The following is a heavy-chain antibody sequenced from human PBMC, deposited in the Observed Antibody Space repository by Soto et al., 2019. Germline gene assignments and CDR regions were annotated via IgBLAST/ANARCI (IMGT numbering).Heavy chain of an antibody. CDR3: ARESGGATATLDYYYFYMDV. J-gene: IGHJ6*03. Sequence: QVQLVQSGAEVKEPGASVTVSCRASGDRFTDYYMHWVRQAPGQGLEWMGWINPNSGGTKYAAKFQGWVTMTRDKSIRTVYMQLSRLRFDDTAIYYCARESGGATATLDYYYFYMDVWGTGTTVTVSS. V-gene: IGHV1-2*04. CDR1: GDRFTDYY. CDR2: INPNSGGT. D-gene: IGHD5-12*01.